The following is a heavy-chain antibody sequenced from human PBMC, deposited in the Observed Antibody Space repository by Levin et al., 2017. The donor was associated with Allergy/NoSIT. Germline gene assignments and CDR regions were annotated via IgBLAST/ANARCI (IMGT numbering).Heavy chain of an antibody. CDR3: ARVVTAMDAFDT. CDR1: GYTFTSYY. V-gene: IGHV1-46*01. CDR2: INPSTGNT. Sequence: ASVKVSCKASGYTFTSYYMHWVRQAPGQGLEWMGVINPSTGNTNYAQKFQGRVTMTRDTSTSTVYMELSSLRSEDTAVYYCARVVTAMDAFDTWGQGTMVTVSS. J-gene: IGHJ3*02. D-gene: IGHD5-18*01.